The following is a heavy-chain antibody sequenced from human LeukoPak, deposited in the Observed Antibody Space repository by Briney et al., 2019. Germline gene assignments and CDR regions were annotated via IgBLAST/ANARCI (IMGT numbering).Heavy chain of an antibody. D-gene: IGHD2-15*01. CDR3: ARAYYCGGGSCKLEY. Sequence: GEALKIYCQGSGYSFNSYWIAWVRQVPGKGLEWMGIIYPGDSDTRYSPSFQGQITISADKSIYTAYLRWSSLKASDTAMYYCARAYYCGGGSCKLEYWGQGTLVTVSS. CDR1: GYSFNSYW. J-gene: IGHJ4*02. CDR2: IYPGDSDT. V-gene: IGHV5-51*01.